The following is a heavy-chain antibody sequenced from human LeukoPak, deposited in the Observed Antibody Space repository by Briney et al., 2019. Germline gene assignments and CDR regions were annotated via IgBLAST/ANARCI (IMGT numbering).Heavy chain of an antibody. Sequence: PGGSLRLSCAASGFTFSSYWMTWVRQAPGKGLEWVANIKEDGSEKYYVDSVKGRFTISRDNAKNSLYLQMNSLRAEDTAVYYCARSGPRMYYYGSEYYFDYWGQGTLVTVSS. D-gene: IGHD3-10*01. J-gene: IGHJ4*02. CDR2: IKEDGSEK. V-gene: IGHV3-7*01. CDR1: GFTFSSYW. CDR3: ARSGPRMYYYGSEYYFDY.